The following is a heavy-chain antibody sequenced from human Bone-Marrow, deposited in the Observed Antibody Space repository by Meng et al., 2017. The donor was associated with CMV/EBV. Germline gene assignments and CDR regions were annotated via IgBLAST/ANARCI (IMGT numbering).Heavy chain of an antibody. Sequence: SETLSLTCAVYGGSFSGYYWSWIRQPPGKGLEWIGEINHSGGTNYNPSLKSRVTISVDTSKNQFSLKLSSVTAADTAVYYCARGRLGISRLRYYSMDPWGQGTLVTVSS. J-gene: IGHJ5*02. D-gene: IGHD4-11*01. CDR2: INHSGGT. CDR1: GGSFSGYY. CDR3: ARGRLGISRLRYYSMDP. V-gene: IGHV4-34*01.